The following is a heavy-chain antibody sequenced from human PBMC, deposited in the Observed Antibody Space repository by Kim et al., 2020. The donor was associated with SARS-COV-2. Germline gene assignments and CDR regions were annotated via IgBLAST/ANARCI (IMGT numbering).Heavy chain of an antibody. CDR3: VREVTGYTPPGA. J-gene: IGHJ5*02. CDR1: GFTFSSYW. V-gene: IGHV3-7*01. Sequence: GGSLRLSCAASGFTFSSYWMNWVRQAPGKGLEWVANINEDGSEKYYVDSVKGRFSISRDNAKKSLYLQMNSLGAEDTAMYYCVREVTGYTPPGAWGQGTLVTVSS. D-gene: IGHD3-9*01. CDR2: INEDGSEK.